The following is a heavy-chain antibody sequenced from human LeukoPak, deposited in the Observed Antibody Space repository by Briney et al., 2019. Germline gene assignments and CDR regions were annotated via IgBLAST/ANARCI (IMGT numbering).Heavy chain of an antibody. CDR2: ISSSSIYI. Sequence: GGSLRLSCAASGFTLSSYSMHWVRQAPGKGLGWVSSISSSSIYIYYADSLKGRFTISRDNAKNSLYLQMNSLRAEDTAVYYCARAVGYSGFSDYWGQGTLVTVSS. CDR1: GFTLSSYS. D-gene: IGHD5-12*01. V-gene: IGHV3-21*01. CDR3: ARAVGYSGFSDY. J-gene: IGHJ4*02.